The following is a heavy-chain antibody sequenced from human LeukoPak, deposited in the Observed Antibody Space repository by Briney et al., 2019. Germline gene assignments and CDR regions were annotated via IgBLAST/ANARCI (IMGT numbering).Heavy chain of an antibody. CDR3: ATHHREGVTGREYFQH. J-gene: IGHJ1*01. Sequence: GGSLRLSCAASGFTVSSNYMSWVRQAPGKGLEWVSVIYSGGSTYYADSVKGRFTISRDNSKNTLYLQMSSLRAEDTAVYYCATHHREGVTGREYFQHWGQGTLVTVSS. V-gene: IGHV3-66*01. CDR1: GFTVSSNY. CDR2: IYSGGST. D-gene: IGHD6-19*01.